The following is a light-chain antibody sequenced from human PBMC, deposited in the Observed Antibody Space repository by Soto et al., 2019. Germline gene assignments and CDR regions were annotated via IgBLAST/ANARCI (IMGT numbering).Light chain of an antibody. Sequence: EIVLTQPPGTLSLSPGERATLSCRASQSVSSSYLAWYQQKPGQAPRLLIYDASIRATGIPDRFSGSGSGTDFTLTISRLEPEDFAVYYCQQYGNSPITFGQGPRLDMK. CDR1: QSVSSSY. CDR3: QQYGNSPIT. CDR2: DAS. V-gene: IGKV3-20*01. J-gene: IGKJ5*01.